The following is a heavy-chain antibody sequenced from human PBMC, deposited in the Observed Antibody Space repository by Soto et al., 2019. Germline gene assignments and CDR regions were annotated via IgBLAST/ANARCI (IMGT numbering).Heavy chain of an antibody. Sequence: PSETLSLACTVSGGSISSGGYYWSWIRQHPGKGLEWIGYIYYSGSTYYNPSLKSRVTISVDTSKNQFSLKLSSVTAADTAVYYCARDRARRGYSYGVLSYFDYWGQGTLVTVSS. J-gene: IGHJ4*02. V-gene: IGHV4-31*03. CDR1: GGSISSGGYY. CDR3: ARDRARRGYSYGVLSYFDY. D-gene: IGHD5-18*01. CDR2: IYYSGST.